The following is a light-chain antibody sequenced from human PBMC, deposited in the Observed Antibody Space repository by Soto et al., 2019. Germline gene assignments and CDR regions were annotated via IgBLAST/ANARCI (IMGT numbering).Light chain of an antibody. CDR1: QTISW. CDR2: RAS. J-gene: IGKJ1*01. V-gene: IGKV1-5*03. Sequence: DIQMTQSPSTLSASIGDRVSITCRASQTISWLAWYQQKPGKAPKHLIYRASTLESGVPSRFSGSGSGTEFTLTISSLQPDDFATYYCQDYSTDSRTFGQGTRVEIK. CDR3: QDYSTDSRT.